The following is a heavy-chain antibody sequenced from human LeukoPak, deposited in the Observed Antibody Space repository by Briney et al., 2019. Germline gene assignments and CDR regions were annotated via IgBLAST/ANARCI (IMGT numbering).Heavy chain of an antibody. CDR2: MNPNSGNT. J-gene: IGHJ6*03. Sequence: GASLKVSCKASGYTFTSYDINWVRQATGQGLEWMGWMNPNSGNTGYAQKFQGRVTMTRNTSISTAYMELSSLRSEDTAVYSCARETAAAGNYYYYYMDVWGKGTTVTVSS. CDR3: ARETAAAGNYYYYYMDV. CDR1: GYTFTSYD. D-gene: IGHD6-13*01. V-gene: IGHV1-8*01.